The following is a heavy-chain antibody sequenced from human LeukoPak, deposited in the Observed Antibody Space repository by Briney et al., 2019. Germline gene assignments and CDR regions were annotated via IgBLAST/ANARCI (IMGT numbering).Heavy chain of an antibody. CDR2: IIPILGIA. CDR1: GYTFTGYY. D-gene: IGHD1-26*01. Sequence: SVKVSCKASGYTFTGYYMHWVRQAPGQGLEWMGRIIPILGIANYAQKFQGRVTITADKTTSTAYMELSSLRSEDTAVYYCASTGGGSYYGYLDYWGQGTLVTVPS. J-gene: IGHJ4*02. V-gene: IGHV1-69*02. CDR3: ASTGGGSYYGYLDY.